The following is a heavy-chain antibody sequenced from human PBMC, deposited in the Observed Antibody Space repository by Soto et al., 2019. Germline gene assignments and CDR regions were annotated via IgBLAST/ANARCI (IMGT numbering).Heavy chain of an antibody. Sequence: QVQLVQSGAEVKKPGASVMLSCKASGYTFTTYTMNWVPQAPGQRLEWMGWINPVNGNTKSSQKFQDRVIITRDTSASTAYMELRSLRSEDTAVYYCARGIATGQLDPWGQGTLVIVSS. CDR2: INPVNGNT. CDR1: GYTFTTYT. V-gene: IGHV1-3*01. CDR3: ARGIATGQLDP. J-gene: IGHJ5*02. D-gene: IGHD6-13*01.